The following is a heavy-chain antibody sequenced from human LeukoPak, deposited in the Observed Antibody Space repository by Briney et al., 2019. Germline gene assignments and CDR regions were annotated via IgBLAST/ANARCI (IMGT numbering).Heavy chain of an antibody. CDR1: GFTFSNYW. Sequence: AGGSLRLSYAASGFTFSNYWMHWVRQVPGEGLVWVSRINDDGSVTFYADSVKGRFTISRDNAKNTLFLQINSLRAEDTAVYYCARTAVAKEYYYYYYMDVWGKGTTVTISS. CDR2: INDDGSVT. D-gene: IGHD4-23*01. J-gene: IGHJ6*03. CDR3: ARTAVAKEYYYYYYMDV. V-gene: IGHV3-74*01.